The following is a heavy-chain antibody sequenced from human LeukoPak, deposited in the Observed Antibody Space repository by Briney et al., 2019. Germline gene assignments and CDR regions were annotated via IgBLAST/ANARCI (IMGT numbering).Heavy chain of an antibody. D-gene: IGHD1-26*01. CDR2: IYNDGSST. J-gene: IGHJ3*02. CDR1: GFTFSNYW. Sequence: GGSLRLSCAASGFTFSNYWMHWVRQAPGKGLVWVSRIYNDGSSTTYADSVKGRFTISRDNAKSTLYLQMNSLRAEDTAVYYCVRVRGGSGRSYAADAFNIWGQGTMVTVSS. V-gene: IGHV3-74*01. CDR3: VRVRGGSGRSYAADAFNI.